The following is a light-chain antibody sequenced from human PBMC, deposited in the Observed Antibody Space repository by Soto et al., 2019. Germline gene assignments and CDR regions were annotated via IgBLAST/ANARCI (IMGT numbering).Light chain of an antibody. V-gene: IGKV1-39*01. CDR2: GAT. CDR1: QTVSTW. CDR3: QETSSGPPFT. Sequence: DIQMTQSPSTLSASVGDRVTITCRASQTVSTWLAWYQQKPGKAPKLLIYGATTLQSGVPSRFSADGSGTNFNLTISSLQPEDFATYYCQETSSGPPFTFGPGTKVDIK. J-gene: IGKJ3*01.